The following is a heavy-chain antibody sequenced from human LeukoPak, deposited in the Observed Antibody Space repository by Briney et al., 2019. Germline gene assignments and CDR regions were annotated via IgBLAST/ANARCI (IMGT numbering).Heavy chain of an antibody. CDR3: ARDYSGSYYSGALVD. CDR1: GFIFSNYG. Sequence: GGSLRLSCAASGFIFSNYGMSWVRQAPGKGLEWVSSVSGNGGNSYSVDSVKGRFTVSRDNSKSTLYLQMNSLRAEDTAVYYCARDYSGSYYSGALVDWGQGTLVTVSS. J-gene: IGHJ4*02. CDR2: VSGNGGNS. D-gene: IGHD1-26*01. V-gene: IGHV3-23*01.